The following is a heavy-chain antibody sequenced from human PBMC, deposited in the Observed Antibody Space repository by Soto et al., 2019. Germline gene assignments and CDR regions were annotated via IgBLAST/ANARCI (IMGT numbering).Heavy chain of an antibody. D-gene: IGHD3-9*01. CDR1: GFTFSSYW. CDR2: INSDGSST. CDR3: ARVATRGYDILTGYHKYYYYGMDV. V-gene: IGHV3-74*01. J-gene: IGHJ6*02. Sequence: GGSLRLSCAASGFTFSSYWMHWVRQAPGKGLVWVSRINSDGSSTSYADSAKGRFTISRDNAKNTLYLQMNSLRAEDTAVYYCARVATRGYDILTGYHKYYYYGMDVWGQGTTVTVSS.